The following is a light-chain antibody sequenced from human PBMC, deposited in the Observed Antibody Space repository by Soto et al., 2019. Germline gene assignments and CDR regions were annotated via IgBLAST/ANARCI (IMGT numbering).Light chain of an antibody. V-gene: IGLV2-14*01. J-gene: IGLJ1*01. Sequence: QSVLTQPASVSGSPGQSISISCTGISSGVGGYDYVSWYQQRPGKAPKLMIYDVSNRPPGVSNRFSGSKSGNTASLTISGLQAEDEADYYCSSYTSTSTPCVFGTGTKVTVL. CDR2: DVS. CDR1: SSGVGGYDY. CDR3: SSYTSTSTPCV.